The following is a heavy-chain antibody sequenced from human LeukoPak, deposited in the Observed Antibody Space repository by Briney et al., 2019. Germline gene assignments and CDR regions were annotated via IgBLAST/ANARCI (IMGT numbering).Heavy chain of an antibody. CDR2: ITASGGNT. CDR1: GFTFSSYA. J-gene: IGHJ4*02. Sequence: GGSLRLSCAASGFTFSSYAMGWIRQAPGKGLEWVSAITASGGNTYYADSVKGRFTISRDNSKNTLYLQVNSLRAEDTAVYYFAIGNGYSYGRYYFDYWGQGTLVTVYS. CDR3: AIGNGYSYGRYYFDY. D-gene: IGHD5-18*01. V-gene: IGHV3-23*01.